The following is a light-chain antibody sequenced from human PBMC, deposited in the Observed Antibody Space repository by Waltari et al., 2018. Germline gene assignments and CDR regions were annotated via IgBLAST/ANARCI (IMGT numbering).Light chain of an antibody. Sequence: DIQMTQSPSSLSASVEDRATITCRASQSISNYLNWYQHKPGKAPKLLIYAASSLQSGVPSRFRGSGYGTDFTLTSTSLQPEDFATYYCEKSLNTLWPFGPGTTV. CDR3: EKSLNTLWP. CDR1: QSISNY. J-gene: IGKJ1*01. V-gene: IGKV1-39*01. CDR2: AAS.